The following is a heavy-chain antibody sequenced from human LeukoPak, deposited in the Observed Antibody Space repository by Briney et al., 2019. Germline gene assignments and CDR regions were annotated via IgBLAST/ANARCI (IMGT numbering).Heavy chain of an antibody. Sequence: SETLSLTCTVSGASLRSGDYYWRWLRQPPGTGLEWIGYIYDSGSTYYNPSLTSRITISVYTSENRFSLKLSSVTATDTAVYYCARDCSGGSCYGAFEIWGQGTMVTVSS. CDR1: GASLRSGDYY. V-gene: IGHV4-30-4*01. J-gene: IGHJ3*02. CDR3: ARDCSGGSCYGAFEI. CDR2: IYDSGST. D-gene: IGHD2-15*01.